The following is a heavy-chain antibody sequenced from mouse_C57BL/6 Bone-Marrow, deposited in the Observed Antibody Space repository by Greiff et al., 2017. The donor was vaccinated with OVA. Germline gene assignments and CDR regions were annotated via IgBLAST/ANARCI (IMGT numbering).Heavy chain of an antibody. CDR2: IYPDSGST. D-gene: IGHD4-1*01. V-gene: IGHV1-64*01. CDR1: GYAFSSYW. J-gene: IGHJ1*03. CDR3: ARAGTAADF. Sequence: QVQLQQSGAELVKPGASVKLSCKASGYAFSSYWMHWVKQRPGQGLEWIGMIYPDSGSTNYNGKFKSKATLTVDNSSSTAYMQLSSLTSEDTAVYYCARAGTAADFWGKGTTVTVSS.